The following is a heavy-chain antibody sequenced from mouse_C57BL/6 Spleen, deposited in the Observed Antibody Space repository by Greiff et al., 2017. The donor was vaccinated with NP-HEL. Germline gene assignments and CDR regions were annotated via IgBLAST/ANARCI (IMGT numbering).Heavy chain of an antibody. CDR2: IDPSDSYT. CDR1: GYTFTSYW. D-gene: IGHD2-3*01. V-gene: IGHV1-69*01. Sequence: QVQLQQPGAELVMPGASVKLSCKASGYTFTSYWMHWVKQRPGQGLEWIGEIDPSDSYTNYNQKFKGKSTLTVDKSSSTAYMQLSSLTSKDSAVYYCARSRWLLRGAMDYWGQGTSVTVSS. J-gene: IGHJ4*01. CDR3: ARSRWLLRGAMDY.